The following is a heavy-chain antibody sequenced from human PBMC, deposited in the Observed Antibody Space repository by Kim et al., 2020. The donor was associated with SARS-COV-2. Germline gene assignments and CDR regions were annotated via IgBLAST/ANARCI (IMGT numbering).Heavy chain of an antibody. CDR3: ARDLSTPAYYYGSGSYELTNNWFDP. D-gene: IGHD3-10*01. V-gene: IGHV4-4*02. CDR2: IYHSGST. Sequence: SETLSLTCAVSGGSISSSNWWSWVRQPPGKGLEWIGEIYHSGSTNYNPSLKSRVTISVDKSKNQFSLKLSSVTAADTAVYYCARDLSTPAYYYGSGSYELTNNWFDPWGQGTLVTVSS. CDR1: GGSISSSNW. J-gene: IGHJ5*02.